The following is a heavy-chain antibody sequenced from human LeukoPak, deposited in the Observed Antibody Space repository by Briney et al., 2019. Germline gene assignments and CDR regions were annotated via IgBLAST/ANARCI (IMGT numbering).Heavy chain of an antibody. V-gene: IGHV3-7*01. D-gene: IGHD3-22*01. CDR2: IKQDGSEK. CDR1: GFTFSSYW. CDR3: ARESYYYDSSGPRERDY. J-gene: IGHJ4*02. Sequence: GGSLRLSCAASGFTFSSYWMSWVRQAPGKGLEWVANIKQDGSEKYYVDSVKGRFTISRDNAKNSLYLQMNSLRAEDNAVYYCARESYYYDSSGPRERDYWGEGTLVTVSS.